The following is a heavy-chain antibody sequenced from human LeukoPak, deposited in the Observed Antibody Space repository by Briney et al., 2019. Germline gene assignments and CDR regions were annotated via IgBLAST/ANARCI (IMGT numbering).Heavy chain of an antibody. CDR3: ARVGRRLKYYYDSSGIGYFDY. V-gene: IGHV1-18*01. J-gene: IGHJ4*02. CDR1: GYTFTSYG. CDR2: ISAYNGNT. Sequence: ASVKVSCKASGYTFTSYGISWVRQAPGQGLEWMGWISAYNGNTNYAQKLQGRVTMTTDTSTSTAYMELRSPRSDDTAVYYCARVGRRLKYYYDSSGIGYFDYWGQGTLVTVSS. D-gene: IGHD3-22*01.